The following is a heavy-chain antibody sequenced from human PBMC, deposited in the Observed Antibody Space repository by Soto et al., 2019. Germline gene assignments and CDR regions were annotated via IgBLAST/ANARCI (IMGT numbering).Heavy chain of an antibody. Sequence: GESLNISGNGSGYRFTIYFIGWVRQLPGKGLEWMGIIYPGDSDTRYSPSFQGQVTISADKSISTAYLQWSSLKASDTAMYYCARHVFSSGWYEFDYWGQGTLVTVSS. CDR3: ARHVFSSGWYEFDY. V-gene: IGHV5-51*01. D-gene: IGHD6-19*01. CDR2: IYPGDSDT. J-gene: IGHJ4*02. CDR1: GYRFTIYF.